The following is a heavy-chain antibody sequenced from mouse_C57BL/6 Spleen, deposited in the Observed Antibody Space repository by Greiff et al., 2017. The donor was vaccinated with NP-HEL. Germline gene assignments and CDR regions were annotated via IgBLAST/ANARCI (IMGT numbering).Heavy chain of an antibody. CDR2: IDPSDSET. CDR3: ARLLWSYAMDY. CDR1: GYTFTSYW. J-gene: IGHJ4*01. Sequence: VQLQQPGAELVRPGSSVKLSCKASGYTFTSYWMHWVKQRPIQGLEWIGNIDPSDSETHYNQKFKDKATLTVDKSSSTAYMQLSSLTSEDSAVYYCARLLWSYAMDYWGQGTSVTVSS. D-gene: IGHD2-1*01. V-gene: IGHV1-52*01.